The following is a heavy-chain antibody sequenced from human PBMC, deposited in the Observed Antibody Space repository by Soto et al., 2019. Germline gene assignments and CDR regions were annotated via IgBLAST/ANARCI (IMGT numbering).Heavy chain of an antibody. V-gene: IGHV3-30*03. Sequence: PGGSLRLSCAASGFTFSSYGMHWVRQAPGKGLEWVAVISYDGSNKYYADSVKGRFTISRDNSKNTLYLQMNSLRAEDTAVYYCATNLWFGKLLKSGPFDYWGQGSLVTVSS. D-gene: IGHD3-10*01. CDR3: ATNLWFGKLLKSGPFDY. CDR1: GFTFSSYG. CDR2: ISYDGSNK. J-gene: IGHJ4*02.